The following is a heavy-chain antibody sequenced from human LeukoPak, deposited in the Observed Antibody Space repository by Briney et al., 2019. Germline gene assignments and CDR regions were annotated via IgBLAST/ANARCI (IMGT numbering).Heavy chain of an antibody. Sequence: SETLSLTCAVYGGSFSGYYWSWIRQPPGKGLEWIGEINQNGNTNDNPSLKSRVTMSVDTSKNQFSLSLNDVTAADTAVYFCARLAVRGLILGYYYDMDIWGEGTTVIISS. CDR3: ARLAVRGLILGYYYDMDI. V-gene: IGHV4-34*01. CDR2: INQNGNT. D-gene: IGHD3-10*01. CDR1: GGSFSGYY. J-gene: IGHJ6*03.